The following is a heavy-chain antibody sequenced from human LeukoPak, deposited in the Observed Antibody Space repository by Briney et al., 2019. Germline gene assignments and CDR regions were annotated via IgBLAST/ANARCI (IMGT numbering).Heavy chain of an antibody. CDR3: ARGPYYYDSSGYYYEFDY. CDR1: GGSISSYY. Sequence: PSETLSLTCTVSGGSISSYYWSWIRQPAGKGLEWIGRIYTSGSTNYNPSLKSRVTMSVDTSKNQFSLKLSSVTAADTAVYYCARGPYYYDSSGYYYEFDYWGQGTLVTVSS. CDR2: IYTSGST. J-gene: IGHJ4*02. V-gene: IGHV4-4*07. D-gene: IGHD3-22*01.